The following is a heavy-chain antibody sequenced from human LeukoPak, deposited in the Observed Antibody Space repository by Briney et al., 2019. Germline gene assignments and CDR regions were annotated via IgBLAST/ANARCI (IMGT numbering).Heavy chain of an antibody. CDR3: ARARNFWSGYPVFFDS. CDR1: GFIFNSYA. J-gene: IGHJ4*02. V-gene: IGHV3-64*01. Sequence: GGSLRLSRAVSGFIFNSYAMTWVRQSPGKGLQYVSAISTTGETTYYANPLQDRFTVSRDNSKNTLYLQMGSLRPEDTAVYFCARARNFWSGYPVFFDSWGRGILVTVSS. D-gene: IGHD3-3*01. CDR2: ISTTGETT.